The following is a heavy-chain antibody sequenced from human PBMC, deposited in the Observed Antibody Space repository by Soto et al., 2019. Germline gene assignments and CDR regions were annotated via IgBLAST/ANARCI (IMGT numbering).Heavy chain of an antibody. CDR1: VFTFSTYA. V-gene: IGHV3-30-3*01. CDR3: ARPVETFYYYGMDV. CDR2: ISYDGNNK. J-gene: IGHJ6*02. Sequence: VGSLRLSCASSVFTFSTYAMEWVRHSPGKGLDWVALISYDGNNKYYADSVRGRFTISRDNSKNTLYLQMNTLRPEDTALYFCARPVETFYYYGMDVWGQGTTVTVSS.